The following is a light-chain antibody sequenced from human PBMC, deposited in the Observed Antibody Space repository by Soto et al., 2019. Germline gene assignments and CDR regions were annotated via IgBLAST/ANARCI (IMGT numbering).Light chain of an antibody. V-gene: IGLV4-69*01. J-gene: IGLJ2*01. CDR1: KGHSSYT. CDR3: QAWGTGIVV. Sequence: QPVLTQSPSASASLGASVKLTCTLSKGHSSYTIAWHQQRPEKGPRYLMRLKSDGSHNKGDGIPDRFSGSSSGAERYLTISSLQSEDEADYYCQAWGTGIVVFGGGTKLTVL. CDR2: LKSDGSH.